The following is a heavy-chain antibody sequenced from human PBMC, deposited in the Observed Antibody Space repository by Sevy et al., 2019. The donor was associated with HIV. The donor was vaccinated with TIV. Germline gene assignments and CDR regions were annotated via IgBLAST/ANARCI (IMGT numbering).Heavy chain of an antibody. CDR2: IGWNSGSA. D-gene: IGHD3-10*01. V-gene: IGHV3-9*01. CDR1: GFRFEDYG. CDR3: AKDLLPYGSGSYPLDY. J-gene: IGHJ4*02. Sequence: GGSLRLSCAASGFRFEDYGMHWVRRAPGKGLEWVSGIGWNSGSAGYAVSVKGRFTISRDNAKNLLYLQMNSLTSEDTALYYCAKDLLPYGSGSYPLDYWGQGTVVTVSS.